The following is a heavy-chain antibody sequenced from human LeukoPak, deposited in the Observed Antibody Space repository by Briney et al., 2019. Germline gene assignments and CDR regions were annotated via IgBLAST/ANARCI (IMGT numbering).Heavy chain of an antibody. CDR1: GGSISSYY. CDR2: IDYSGST. Sequence: SETLSLTCTVSGGSISSYYWSWIRQPPAKGLEWIGDIDYSGSTNYNPSLKSRVTISVGTSKNHFSLRLSSLTAADTAMYYCARRRTTGLSGYMDVWGKGTTVTVSS. V-gene: IGHV4-59*08. CDR3: ARRRTTGLSGYMDV. D-gene: IGHD2-2*01. J-gene: IGHJ6*03.